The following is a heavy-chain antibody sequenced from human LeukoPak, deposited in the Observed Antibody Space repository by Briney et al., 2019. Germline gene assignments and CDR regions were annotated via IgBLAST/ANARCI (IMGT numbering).Heavy chain of an antibody. V-gene: IGHV4-34*01. J-gene: IGHJ4*02. CDR1: GGSISSYY. CDR2: INHSGST. D-gene: IGHD3-3*01. CDR3: ARHSTFFGVVIIKGRVRGPFDY. Sequence: SETLSLTCTVSGGSISSYYWSWIRQPPGKGLEWIGEINHSGSTNYNPSLKSRVTISVDTSKNQFSLKLSSVTAADTAVYYCARHSTFFGVVIIKGRVRGPFDYWGQGTLVTVFS.